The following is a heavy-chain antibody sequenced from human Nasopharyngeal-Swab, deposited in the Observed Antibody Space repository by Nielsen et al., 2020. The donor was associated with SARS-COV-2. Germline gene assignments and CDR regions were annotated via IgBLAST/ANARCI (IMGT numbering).Heavy chain of an antibody. CDR3: ARCIVVVPAAIRGTDYYYMDV. CDR2: IYYSGST. CDR1: GFTVSSNY. J-gene: IGHJ6*03. Sequence: GSLRLSCAASGFTVSSNYMSWIRQPPGKGLEWIGSIYYSGSTYYNPSLKSRVTISVDTSKNQFSLKLSSVTAADTAVYYCARCIVVVPAAIRGTDYYYMDVWGKGTTVTVSS. V-gene: IGHV4-39*01. D-gene: IGHD2-2*01.